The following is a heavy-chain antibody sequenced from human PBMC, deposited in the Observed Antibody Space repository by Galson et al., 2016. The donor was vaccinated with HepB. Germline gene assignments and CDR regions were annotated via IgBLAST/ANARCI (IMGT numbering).Heavy chain of an antibody. J-gene: IGHJ4*02. CDR2: IWHDGSKK. Sequence: SLRLSCAASGFIFNSYGMHWVRQAPGKGLEWVSVIWHDGSKKFYADSVKGRFSMSRDNIKNTVYLQMDSLRAEDTAIYFCAREVPVVGATRLPSDFWGQGTLVTVSS. CDR3: AREVPVVGATRLPSDF. CDR1: GFIFNSYG. V-gene: IGHV3-33*01. D-gene: IGHD1-26*01.